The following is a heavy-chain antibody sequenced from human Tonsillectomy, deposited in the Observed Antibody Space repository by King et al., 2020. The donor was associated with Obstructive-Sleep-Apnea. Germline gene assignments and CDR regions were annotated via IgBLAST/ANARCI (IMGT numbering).Heavy chain of an antibody. J-gene: IGHJ3*02. CDR1: GFTFSSYA. CDR2: ISGSGGCT. D-gene: IGHD3-16*02. V-gene: IGHV3-23*04. Sequence: VQLVESGGGLVQPGGSLRLSCAASGFTFSSYAMSWVRQAPGKGLEWVSAISGSGGCTYYADSVKGRFTISRDNSKNTLYLPMISLRAEDTAVYYCAKDQYDYVWGSYRYDAFDIWGQGTMVTVSS. CDR3: AKDQYDYVWGSYRYDAFDI.